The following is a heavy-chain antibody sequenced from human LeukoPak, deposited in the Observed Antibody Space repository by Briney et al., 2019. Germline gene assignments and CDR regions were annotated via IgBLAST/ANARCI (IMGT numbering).Heavy chain of an antibody. J-gene: IGHJ6*03. V-gene: IGHV3-20*04. D-gene: IGHD2-2*01. CDR1: GFTFDDYG. Sequence: GGSLRLSCAASGFTFDDYGMSWVRQAPGKGLEWVSGINWNGGSTGYADSVKGRFTISRDNAKNSLYLQMNSLRAEDTALYYCATFTWPECQLPPGYMDVWGKGTTVTVSS. CDR2: INWNGGST. CDR3: ATFTWPECQLPPGYMDV.